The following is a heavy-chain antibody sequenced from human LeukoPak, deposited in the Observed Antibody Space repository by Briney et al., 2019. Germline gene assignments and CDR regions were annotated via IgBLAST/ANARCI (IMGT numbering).Heavy chain of an antibody. Sequence: SETLSLTCAVYGGSFSGYYWSWIRQPPGKGLEWIGEINHSGSTNYNPSLKSRVTISVDTSKNQFSLKLSSVTAADTAVYYCAGAVAGTVYWGQGTLVTVSS. D-gene: IGHD6-19*01. V-gene: IGHV4-34*01. CDR3: AGAVAGTVY. J-gene: IGHJ4*02. CDR2: INHSGST. CDR1: GGSFSGYY.